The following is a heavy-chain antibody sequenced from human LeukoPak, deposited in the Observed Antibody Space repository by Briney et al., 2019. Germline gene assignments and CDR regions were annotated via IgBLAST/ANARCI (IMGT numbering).Heavy chain of an antibody. CDR2: ISYDGSNK. J-gene: IGHJ4*02. D-gene: IGHD5-18*01. CDR3: ARDAGYSYGFLPDY. V-gene: IGHV3-30-3*01. CDR1: GFTFSSYA. Sequence: GGSLRLSCAASGFTFSSYAMHWVRQAPGKGLEWVAVISYDGSNKYYADSVKGRFTISRDNSKNTLYLQMNSLRAEDTAVYYCARDAGYSYGFLPDYWGQGTLVTVSS.